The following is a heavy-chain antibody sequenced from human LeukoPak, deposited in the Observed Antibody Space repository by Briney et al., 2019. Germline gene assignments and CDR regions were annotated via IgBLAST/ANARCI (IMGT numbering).Heavy chain of an antibody. CDR2: INPSDDVT. CDR3: ARDLRAGPYYYDDSGYSDY. V-gene: IGHV1-46*01. CDR1: GYTFTSFY. D-gene: IGHD3-22*01. Sequence: ASVKVSCKASGYTFTSFYMHWVRQAPGQGLEWMGIINPSDDVTNYAQKFQGRVTMTRDTSTGTVYMELSSLRSEDTAVYYCARDLRAGPYYYDDSGYSDYWGQGTLVTVSS. J-gene: IGHJ4*02.